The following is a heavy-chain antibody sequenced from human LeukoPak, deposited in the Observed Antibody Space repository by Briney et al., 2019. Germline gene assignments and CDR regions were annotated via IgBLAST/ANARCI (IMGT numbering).Heavy chain of an antibody. Sequence: NPGGSLRLSCAASGFTFSSYSMNWVRQAPGKGLEWVSSISSSSSYIYYADSVKGRFTISRDNAKNSLYLQMNSLRAEDTAVYYCARDRRYDIFPGTVYYMDVWGKGTTVTVSS. CDR3: ARDRRYDIFPGTVYYMDV. V-gene: IGHV3-21*01. CDR1: GFTFSSYS. J-gene: IGHJ6*03. D-gene: IGHD3-9*01. CDR2: ISSSSSYI.